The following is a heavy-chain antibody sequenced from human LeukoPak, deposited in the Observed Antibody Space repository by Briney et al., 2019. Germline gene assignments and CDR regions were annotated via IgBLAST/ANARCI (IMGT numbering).Heavy chain of an antibody. CDR1: GLTFRIQA. V-gene: IGHV3-23*01. J-gene: IGHJ4*02. D-gene: IGHD4-23*01. CDR2: ISGGGDYT. CDR3: AKDYGGNPFEY. Sequence: GGSLRLSCAASGLTFRIQAMSCVRQAPGKGLEWVSAISGGGDYTYYGDSVKGRFTISRDNTKNTLYLQMNSLRPEDTAVYYCAKDYGGNPFEYWGQGTLVTVSS.